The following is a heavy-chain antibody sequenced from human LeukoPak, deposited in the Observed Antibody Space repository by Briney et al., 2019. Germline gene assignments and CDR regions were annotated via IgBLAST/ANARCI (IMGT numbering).Heavy chain of an antibody. CDR2: IIPIFGTA. D-gene: IGHD3-22*01. J-gene: IGHJ4*02. Sequence: ASVKVSCKASGGTFSSYAISWVRQAPGQGLEWMGGIIPIFGTANYAQKFQGRVTITADESTSTAYMELSSLRSEDTAVYYCASSREYYDSSGYYLYWGQGTLVTVSS. V-gene: IGHV1-69*01. CDR1: GGTFSSYA. CDR3: ASSREYYDSSGYYLY.